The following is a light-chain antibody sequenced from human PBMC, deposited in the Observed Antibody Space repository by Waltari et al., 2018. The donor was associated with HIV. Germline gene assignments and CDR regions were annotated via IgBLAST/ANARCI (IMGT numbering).Light chain of an antibody. CDR2: RTI. V-gene: IGLV1-47*01. J-gene: IGLJ2*01. Sequence: LTQPPSASGTPGPTVTSACSGSRSAIGRIHVYEYQQLPGSAPKLATNRTIQRPSGVPDRFSGAKAGTAASLAISGLRSEDEADYYCAAWDASLSAVVFGGGTKLTVL. CDR3: AAWDASLSAVV. CDR1: RSAIGRIH.